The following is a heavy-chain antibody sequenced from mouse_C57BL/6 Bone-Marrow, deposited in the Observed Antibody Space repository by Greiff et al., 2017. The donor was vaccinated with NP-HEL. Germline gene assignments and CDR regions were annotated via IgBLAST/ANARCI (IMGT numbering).Heavy chain of an antibody. D-gene: IGHD2-4*01. V-gene: IGHV5-4*01. CDR2: ISDGGSYT. Sequence: EVQLVESGGGLVKPGGSLKLSCAASGFTFSSYAMSWVRQTPEKRLEWVATISDGGSYTYYPDNVKGRFTISRDNAKNNLYLQMSHLKSEDTAMYYCARGPYDYDEVYAMDYWGQGTSVTVSS. CDR1: GFTFSSYA. J-gene: IGHJ4*01. CDR3: ARGPYDYDEVYAMDY.